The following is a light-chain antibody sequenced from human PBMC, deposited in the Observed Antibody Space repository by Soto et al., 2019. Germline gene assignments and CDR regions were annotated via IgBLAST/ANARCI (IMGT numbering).Light chain of an antibody. J-gene: IGLJ3*02. CDR3: SSYTSSSTRV. Sequence: QSALTQPASVSGSPGQSITISCTGTSSDVGGYNYVSWYQQHPGKAPKLMIYEVSNRPSGVSNRFSGSKSGNTASLTISGLEGEDGADYYCSSYTSSSTRVFGGETKLTVL. CDR1: SSDVGGYNY. CDR2: EVS. V-gene: IGLV2-14*01.